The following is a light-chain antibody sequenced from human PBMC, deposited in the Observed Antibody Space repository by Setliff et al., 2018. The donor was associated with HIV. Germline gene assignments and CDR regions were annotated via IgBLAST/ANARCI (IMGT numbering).Light chain of an antibody. J-gene: IGLJ1*01. V-gene: IGLV2-14*01. CDR3: SSYTSSSTPYV. CDR2: EVS. CDR1: SSDVGGYNY. Sequence: SVLTQPASVSGSPGQSITISCTGTSSDVGGYNYVSWYQQHPGKAPKIMIYEVSNRPSGVSNRFSGSKSGNTASLTISGLLAEDEADYYCSSYTSSSTPYVFGTGTKVTV.